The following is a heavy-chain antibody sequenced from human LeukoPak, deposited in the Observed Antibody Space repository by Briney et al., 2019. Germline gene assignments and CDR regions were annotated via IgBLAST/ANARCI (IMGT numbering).Heavy chain of an antibody. V-gene: IGHV4-61*02. CDR3: ARAGSGGCPLDYYYMDV. CDR1: GGSISSGSYY. CDR2: IYTSGST. Sequence: PSQTLSLTCTVSGGSISSGSYYWSWIRQPAGKGLEWIGRIYTSGSTNYNSSLKSRVTISVDTSKNQFSLKLSSVTAAVTAVYYCARAGSGGCPLDYYYMDVWGKGTTVTVSS. D-gene: IGHD6-19*01. J-gene: IGHJ6*03.